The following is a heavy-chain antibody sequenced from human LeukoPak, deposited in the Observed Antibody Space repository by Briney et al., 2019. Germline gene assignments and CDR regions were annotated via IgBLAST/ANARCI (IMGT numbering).Heavy chain of an antibody. D-gene: IGHD6-13*01. Sequence: SETLSLTCTVSGGDISFYYWNWIRQPPGKGLEWIGYIYYTGSTNYNPSLKSRVTMSVDTSKNQFSLNLQSVTPEDTAVYYCARNLIPEQLVVNFWGQGTLVTVSS. V-gene: IGHV4-59*01. CDR3: ARNLIPEQLVVNF. CDR1: GGDISFYY. CDR2: IYYTGST. J-gene: IGHJ4*02.